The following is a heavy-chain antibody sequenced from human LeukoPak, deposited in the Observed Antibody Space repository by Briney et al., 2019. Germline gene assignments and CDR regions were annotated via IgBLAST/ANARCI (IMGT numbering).Heavy chain of an antibody. CDR2: IYYSGST. D-gene: IGHD7-27*01. CDR1: GGSISSYY. Sequence: SETLSLTCTVPGGSISSYYWSWIRQPPGKGLEWIGYIYYSGSTNYNPSLKSRVTISVNTSKSQFSLKLSSVTAADTAVYYCARGYLTGSFDRWGQGTLVTVSS. V-gene: IGHV4-59*08. CDR3: ARGYLTGSFDR. J-gene: IGHJ4*02.